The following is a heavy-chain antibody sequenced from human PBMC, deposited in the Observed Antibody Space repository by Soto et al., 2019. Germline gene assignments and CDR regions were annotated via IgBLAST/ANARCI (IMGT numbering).Heavy chain of an antibody. CDR1: GGTFSSYA. Sequence: SVKVSCKASGGTFSSYAISWVRQAPGQGLEWMGGIIPIFGTANYAQKFQGRVTITADESTSTAYMELSSLRSEDTAVYYCARSGSGRSIAGRPWRFDPWGRGTLVTVAS. CDR3: ARSGSGRSIAGRPWRFDP. CDR2: IIPIFGTA. D-gene: IGHD6-6*01. J-gene: IGHJ5*02. V-gene: IGHV1-69*13.